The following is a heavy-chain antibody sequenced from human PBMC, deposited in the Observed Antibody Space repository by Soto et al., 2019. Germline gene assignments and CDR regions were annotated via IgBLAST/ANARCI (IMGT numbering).Heavy chain of an antibody. V-gene: IGHV4-34*01. CDR2: INHSGST. D-gene: IGHD2-2*01. CDR1: GGSFSGYY. J-gene: IGHJ5*02. Sequence: SETLSLTCAVYGGSFSGYYWSWIRQPPGKGLEWIGEINHSGSTNYNPSLKSRVTISVDTSKNQFSLKLSSVTAADTAVYYCARATSIVVVGNWFDPWGQGTLVT. CDR3: ARATSIVVVGNWFDP.